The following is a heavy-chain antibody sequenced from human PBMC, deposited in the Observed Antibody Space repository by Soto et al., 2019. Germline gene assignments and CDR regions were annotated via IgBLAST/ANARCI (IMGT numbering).Heavy chain of an antibody. CDR3: ARATYSGRYYQNYYFDY. J-gene: IGHJ4*02. CDR1: GGTFSRSG. V-gene: IGHV1-69*13. Sequence: SVKVSCKASGGTFSRSGISWVRQAPGQGLEWMGGIIPIFGTAKYAQKFQDRLTLTADESTSTAYMELSSLRSEDTAVYYCARATYSGRYYQNYYFDYWGQGSLVTVSS. D-gene: IGHD1-26*01. CDR2: IIPIFGTA.